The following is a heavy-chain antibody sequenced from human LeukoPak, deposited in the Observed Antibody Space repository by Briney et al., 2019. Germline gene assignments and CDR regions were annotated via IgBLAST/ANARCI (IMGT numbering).Heavy chain of an antibody. J-gene: IGHJ4*02. Sequence: GGSLRLSCAASGFTVSTNYMSWVRQAPGKGLDWVSVIYSGGSTYYADSVKGRFTISRDNSKNTLYLQMNSLRAEDTAVYYCASLIVVVPAAIRSWFDYWGQGTLVTVSS. CDR1: GFTVSTNY. V-gene: IGHV3-53*01. D-gene: IGHD2-2*02. CDR3: ASLIVVVPAAIRSWFDY. CDR2: IYSGGST.